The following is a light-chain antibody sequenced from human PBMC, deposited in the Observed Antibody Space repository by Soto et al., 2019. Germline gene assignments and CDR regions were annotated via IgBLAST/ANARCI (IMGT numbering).Light chain of an antibody. Sequence: EIVLTQSPATLSLSPGERATLSCRASQSVSSYLAWYQQKPGQAPRLLIYDASNRATGIPARFSGSGSVTDFTLTISSLEPEDFAVYYCQHRSNWPITFGPGTKVDIK. V-gene: IGKV3-11*01. CDR2: DAS. CDR1: QSVSSY. J-gene: IGKJ3*01. CDR3: QHRSNWPIT.